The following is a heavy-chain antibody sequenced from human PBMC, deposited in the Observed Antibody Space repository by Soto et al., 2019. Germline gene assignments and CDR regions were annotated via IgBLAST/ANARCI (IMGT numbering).Heavy chain of an antibody. D-gene: IGHD1-1*01. J-gene: IGHJ4*02. CDR2: ISGSGGST. Sequence: PGGSLRLSCAASGFTFSGYAMSWVRQAPGKGLEWVSAISGSGGSTYYADSVKGRFTISRDNSKNTLYLQMNSLRAEDTAVYYCAPTGSSGYFGYWGQGTLVTVSS. CDR3: APTGSSGYFGY. CDR1: GFTFSGYA. V-gene: IGHV3-23*01.